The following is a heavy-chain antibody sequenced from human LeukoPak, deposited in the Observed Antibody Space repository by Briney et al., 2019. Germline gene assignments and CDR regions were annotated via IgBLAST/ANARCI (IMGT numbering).Heavy chain of an antibody. V-gene: IGHV3-7*01. CDR3: VNLGYSD. Sequence: GGSLRLSCEASGFSFSASWMTWVRQAPGKGLEWVATIKNDGSDKYYVDSVKGRFTLSRDNAKNLVYLQMNSLRVEDTAVYYCVNLGYSDGGQGTLVTVSS. CDR1: GFSFSASW. J-gene: IGHJ4*02. CDR2: IKNDGSDK. D-gene: IGHD5-12*01.